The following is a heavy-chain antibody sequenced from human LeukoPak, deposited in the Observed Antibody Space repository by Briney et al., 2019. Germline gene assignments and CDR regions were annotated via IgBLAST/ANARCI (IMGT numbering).Heavy chain of an antibody. J-gene: IGHJ4*02. V-gene: IGHV4-61*01. CDR2: MSYNVHT. CDR3: ATVAVAGTGPDN. D-gene: IGHD6-13*01. Sequence: PSETLSLTCTVSGASVSSGSYYWSWIRQSPGKGLEWIGFMSYNVHTDYNPSLKIRVTLSADTSNNQFSLRLNSVTAADTAVYFCATVAVAGTGPDNWGQGTLVTVSS. CDR1: GASVSSGSYY.